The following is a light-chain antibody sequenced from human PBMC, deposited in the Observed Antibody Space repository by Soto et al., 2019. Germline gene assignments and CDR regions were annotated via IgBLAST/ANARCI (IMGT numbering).Light chain of an antibody. CDR3: QQYNNWPPWT. V-gene: IGKV3-15*01. CDR2: GAS. Sequence: EIVMTQSPATLSVSPGERATLSCRASQSVSSNLAWFQQKPGQAPRLLIYGASTRATGIPARFSGSGSGTEFTLTISSLRSEDFAVCCCQQYNNWPPWTFGQGTKVEIK. CDR1: QSVSSN. J-gene: IGKJ1*01.